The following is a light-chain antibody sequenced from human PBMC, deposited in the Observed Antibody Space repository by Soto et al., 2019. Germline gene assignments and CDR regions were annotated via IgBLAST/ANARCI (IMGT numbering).Light chain of an antibody. Sequence: VVLTQSPATLSFSPGERATLSCRASQSVFNYLAWYQQKPGQAPRLLIDDASNRATGIPARFSDSGSGTDFTLTISSLEPEDFAVYYCQQRSNWPPLTFGGGTKVDIK. CDR1: QSVFNY. V-gene: IGKV3-11*01. CDR2: DAS. J-gene: IGKJ4*01. CDR3: QQRSNWPPLT.